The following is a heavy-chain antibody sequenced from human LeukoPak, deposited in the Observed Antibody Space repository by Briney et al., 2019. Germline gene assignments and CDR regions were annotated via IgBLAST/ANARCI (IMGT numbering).Heavy chain of an antibody. CDR3: ARGQLYYYDSSGYLFDP. Sequence: GRSLRLSCAASGFTFSSYAMPWVRQAPGKGLEWVAVISYDGSNKYYADSVKGRFTISRDNSKNTLYLQMNSLRAEDTAVYYCARGQLYYYDSSGYLFDPWGQGTLVTVSS. J-gene: IGHJ5*02. CDR1: GFTFSSYA. D-gene: IGHD3-22*01. CDR2: ISYDGSNK. V-gene: IGHV3-30*01.